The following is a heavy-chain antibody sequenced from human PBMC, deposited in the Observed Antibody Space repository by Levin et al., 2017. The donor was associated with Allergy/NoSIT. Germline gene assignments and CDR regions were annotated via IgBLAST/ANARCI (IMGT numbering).Heavy chain of an antibody. J-gene: IGHJ4*02. CDR1: GGSLSSGDYY. D-gene: IGHD7-27*01. Sequence: SETLSLTCTVSGGSLSSGDYYWTWIRQPPGKGLEWIGYIYHTGATYYNPSLMSRLSMSVDTSKNQFSLKLNSVTVADTAVYYCGRGNWGIDYWGQGTLVTVAS. CDR3: GRGNWGIDY. CDR2: IYHTGAT. V-gene: IGHV4-30-4*01.